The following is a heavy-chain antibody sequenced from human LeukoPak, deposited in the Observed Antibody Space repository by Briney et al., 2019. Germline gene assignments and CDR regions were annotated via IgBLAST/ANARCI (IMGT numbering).Heavy chain of an antibody. CDR2: IYSGGDT. Sequence: GGSLRLSCEASGFTVSSNYMNWVSQAPGKGLEWVSIIYSGGDTFYADSVKGRFTISRHNSENTVYLQMNSLRAEDTAVYYCARLKRAAGANPLDYWGQGTLVTVSS. V-gene: IGHV3-53*04. D-gene: IGHD6-13*01. CDR3: ARLKRAAGANPLDY. J-gene: IGHJ4*02. CDR1: GFTVSSNY.